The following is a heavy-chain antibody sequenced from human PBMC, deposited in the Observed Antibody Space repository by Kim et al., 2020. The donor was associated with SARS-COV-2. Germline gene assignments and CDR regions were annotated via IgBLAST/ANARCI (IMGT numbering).Heavy chain of an antibody. V-gene: IGHV4-59*08. D-gene: IGHD1-26*01. CDR2: IYYSGST. Sequence: SETLSLTCTVSGGSISSYYWSWIRQPPGKGLEWIGYIYYSGSTNYNPPLKSRVTISVDTSKNKFSLKLSAVTAADTAVYYCARHEAPGESGSNSEDYWF. CDR1: GGSISSYY. J-gene: IGHJ5*01. CDR3: ARHEAPGESGSNSEDYWF.